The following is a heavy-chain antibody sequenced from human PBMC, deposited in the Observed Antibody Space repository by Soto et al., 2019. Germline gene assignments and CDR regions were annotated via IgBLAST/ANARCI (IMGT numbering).Heavy chain of an antibody. J-gene: IGHJ6*02. CDR2: ISGSGGST. Sequence: PGGSLRLSCAASGFTFSSYAMSWVRQAPGKGLEWVSAISGSGGSTYYADSVKGRFTISRDNSKNTLYLQMNSLRAEDTAVYYCASGIKDGMYSSYYYYGMDVWGQGTTVTVSS. D-gene: IGHD6-13*01. CDR1: GFTFSSYA. V-gene: IGHV3-23*01. CDR3: ASGIKDGMYSSYYYYGMDV.